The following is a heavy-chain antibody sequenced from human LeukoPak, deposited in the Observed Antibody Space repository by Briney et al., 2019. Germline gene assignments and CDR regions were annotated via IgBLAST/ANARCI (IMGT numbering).Heavy chain of an antibody. V-gene: IGHV1-69*13. Sequence: GASVKVSCKASGYTFTSYAISWVRRAPGQGPEWMGGIIPIFGTANYAQKFQGRVTITADESTSTAYMELSSLRSEDTAVYYCASSTIFGVVSATHFDYWGQGTLVTVSS. CDR1: GYTFTSYA. CDR2: IIPIFGTA. CDR3: ASSTIFGVVSATHFDY. J-gene: IGHJ4*02. D-gene: IGHD3-3*01.